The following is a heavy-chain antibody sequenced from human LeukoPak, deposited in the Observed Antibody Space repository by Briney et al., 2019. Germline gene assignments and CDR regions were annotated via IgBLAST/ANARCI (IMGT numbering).Heavy chain of an antibody. J-gene: IGHJ4*02. CDR2: ISWNSGSI. Sequence: GRSLRLSCAASGFTFDDYAMHWVRQAPGKGLEWVSGISWNSGSIGYADSVKGRFTISRDNAKNSLYLQMNSLRSEDTAVYYCARPRETGYFDYWGQGTLVTVSS. CDR1: GFTFDDYA. CDR3: ARPRETGYFDY. D-gene: IGHD1-14*01. V-gene: IGHV3-9*01.